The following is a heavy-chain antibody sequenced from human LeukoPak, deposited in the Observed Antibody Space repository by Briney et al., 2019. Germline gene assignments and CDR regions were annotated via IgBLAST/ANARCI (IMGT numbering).Heavy chain of an antibody. V-gene: IGHV1-18*01. CDR1: GYTFTSYG. D-gene: IGHD2-2*02. CDR3: ARIVVVPAAISPYYYGMDV. CDR2: ISAYNGNT. J-gene: IGHJ6*02. Sequence: ASVKVSCKASGYTFTSYGISWVRQAPGQGLEWMGWISAYNGNTNYAQKPQGRVTMTTDTSTSTAYMELRSLRSDDTAVYYCARIVVVPAAISPYYYGMDVWGQGTTVTVTS.